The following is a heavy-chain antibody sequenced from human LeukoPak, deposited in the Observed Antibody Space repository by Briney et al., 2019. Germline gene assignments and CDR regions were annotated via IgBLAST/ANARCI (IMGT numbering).Heavy chain of an antibody. Sequence: AASVKVSCKASGGTFGSYAISWVRQAPGQGLEWMGGIIPIFGTANYAQKFQGRVTTTADESTSTAYMELSSLRSEDTAVYYYARGGWGTRTRVFIDYWGQGTLVTVSS. J-gene: IGHJ4*02. CDR2: IIPIFGTA. CDR3: ARGGWGTRTRVFIDY. CDR1: GGTFGSYA. V-gene: IGHV1-69*13. D-gene: IGHD1-14*01.